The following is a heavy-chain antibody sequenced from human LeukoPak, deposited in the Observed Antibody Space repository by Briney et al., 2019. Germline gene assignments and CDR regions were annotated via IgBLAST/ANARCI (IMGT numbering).Heavy chain of an antibody. J-gene: IGHJ5*02. D-gene: IGHD2-15*01. CDR1: GFTFSSYS. V-gene: IGHV3-21*01. CDR3: ARDPVPEDIVVVVAANWFDP. CDR2: VSSSSSYI. Sequence: GGSLRLSCAASGFTFSSYSMNWVRQAPGKGLEWVSSVSSSSSYIYYADSVKGRFTISRDNAKNSLYLQMNSLRAEDTAVYYCARDPVPEDIVVVVAANWFDPWGQGTLVTVSS.